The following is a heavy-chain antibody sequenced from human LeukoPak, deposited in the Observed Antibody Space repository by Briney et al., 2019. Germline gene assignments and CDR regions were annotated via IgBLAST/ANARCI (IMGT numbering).Heavy chain of an antibody. Sequence: GGSLRLSCAASGFTFSSYGMHWVRQAPGKGLEWVAFIRYDGSNKYYADSVKGRFTISRDNSKNTLYLQMNSLRAEDTAVYYCAKPGVPNHWWIQLWVSLVYWGQGTLVTVSS. CDR3: AKPGVPNHWWIQLWVSLVY. D-gene: IGHD5-18*01. CDR2: IRYDGSNK. V-gene: IGHV3-30*02. CDR1: GFTFSSYG. J-gene: IGHJ4*02.